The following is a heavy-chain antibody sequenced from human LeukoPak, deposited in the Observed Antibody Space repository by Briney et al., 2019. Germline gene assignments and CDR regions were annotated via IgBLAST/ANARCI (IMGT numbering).Heavy chain of an antibody. Sequence: SETLSLTCTVSGGSISSYYWTWIRQPPGKGLEWIGYIYYSGSTNYNPSLKSRVTMSVDTSKNQFSLKLSSVTAADTAVYYCARVQTYYYDSSGYYYDAFDIWGQGTMVTVSS. J-gene: IGHJ3*02. CDR2: IYYSGST. CDR1: GGSISSYY. CDR3: ARVQTYYYDSSGYYYDAFDI. V-gene: IGHV4-59*12. D-gene: IGHD3-22*01.